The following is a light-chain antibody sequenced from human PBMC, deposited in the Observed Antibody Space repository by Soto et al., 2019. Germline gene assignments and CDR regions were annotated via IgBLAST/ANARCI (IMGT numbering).Light chain of an antibody. J-gene: IGKJ1*01. V-gene: IGKV1-12*01. CDR1: QDICGR. CDR2: AAS. Sequence: DVQMTKAPSSVSPAVGGRITMTFRWSQDICGRLPCFQQKPGKAPQYLIQAASILQSGVPSRFSGSGSGTEFILTINNLQPEDFASYFCLQVYSFPPKFGLGTKV. CDR3: LQVYSFPPK.